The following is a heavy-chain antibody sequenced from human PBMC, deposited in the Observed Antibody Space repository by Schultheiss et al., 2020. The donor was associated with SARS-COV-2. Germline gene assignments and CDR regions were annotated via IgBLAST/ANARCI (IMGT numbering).Heavy chain of an antibody. CDR1: GGTFSSLT. D-gene: IGHD6-25*01. V-gene: IGHV1-2*02. CDR3: ARGGRAYRSDWYISPYYGLDV. CDR2: VNPSNGDT. J-gene: IGHJ6*02. Sequence: ASVKVSCKASGGTFSSLTISWVRQAPGLRLEWMGWVNPSNGDTHYAQKFRGRVTMTRDTSISTAYMELRGLTSDDTAVYYCARGGRAYRSDWYISPYYGLDVWGQGTTVTVSS.